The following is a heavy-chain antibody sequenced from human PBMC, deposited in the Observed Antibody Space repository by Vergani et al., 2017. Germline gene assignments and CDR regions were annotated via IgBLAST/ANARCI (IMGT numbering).Heavy chain of an antibody. V-gene: IGHV3-7*01. D-gene: IGHD3-16*01. CDR3: AIDGYDYVWGSPMMGYYYYGMDV. CDR2: IKQDGSEK. J-gene: IGHJ6*02. Sequence: EVQLVESGGGLVQPGGSLRLSCAASGFTFSSYWMSWVRQAPGNGLEWVANIKQDGSEKYYVDSVKGRFTISRDNAKNSLYLQMNSLRAEDTAVYYCAIDGYDYVWGSPMMGYYYYGMDVWGQGTTVTVSS. CDR1: GFTFSSYW.